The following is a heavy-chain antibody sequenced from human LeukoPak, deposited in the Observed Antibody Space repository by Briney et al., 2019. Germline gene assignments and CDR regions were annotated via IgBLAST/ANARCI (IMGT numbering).Heavy chain of an antibody. CDR3: ARALGSGRRHDAFDI. CDR2: ISNNGGAT. V-gene: IGHV3-64*01. J-gene: IGHJ3*02. CDR1: GFTFTNCP. D-gene: IGHD2-15*01. Sequence: GGSLRLSCAASGFTFTNCPMHWVRQAPGKGLEYVSAISNNGGATYYANSVEDRFTISRDNSKNTLYLQMGSLRAEDMAVYYCARALGSGRRHDAFDIWGQGTMVTVSS.